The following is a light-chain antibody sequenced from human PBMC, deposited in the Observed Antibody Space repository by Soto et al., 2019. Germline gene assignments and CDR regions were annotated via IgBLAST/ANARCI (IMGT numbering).Light chain of an antibody. CDR1: TGAVTSGHY. Sequence: QAVVTQEPSLTVSPGGTVTLTCGSNTGAVTSGHYPYWFQKKPGQAPTTLIYDTYNKLSWTPARFSGPLLEGKAALTLSGAQPEDEADYYCFVYYTGSRPRAVVGGGTKLTVL. V-gene: IGLV7-46*01. CDR3: FVYYTGSRPRAV. J-gene: IGLJ2*01. CDR2: DTY.